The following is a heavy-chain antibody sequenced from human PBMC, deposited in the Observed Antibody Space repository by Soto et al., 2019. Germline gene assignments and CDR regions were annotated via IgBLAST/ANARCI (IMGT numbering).Heavy chain of an antibody. J-gene: IGHJ6*03. CDR1: GGSISSSSYY. CDR3: ARHLYYDILTGYYPVAYYYYYYYMDV. D-gene: IGHD3-9*01. CDR2: IYYSGST. V-gene: IGHV4-39*01. Sequence: SETLSLTCTVSGGSISSSSYYWGWIRQPPGKGLEWIGSIYYSGSTYYNPSLKSRVTISVDTSKNQFSLKLSSVTAADTAVYYCARHLYYDILTGYYPVAYYYYYYYMDVWGKGTTVTVSS.